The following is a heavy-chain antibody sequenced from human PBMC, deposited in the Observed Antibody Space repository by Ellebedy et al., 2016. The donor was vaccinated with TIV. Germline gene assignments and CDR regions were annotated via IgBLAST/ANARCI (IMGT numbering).Heavy chain of an antibody. CDR1: GYSFTNYW. V-gene: IGHV5-51*01. D-gene: IGHD3-22*01. CDR3: ARHARYSESDGYENYFDF. J-gene: IGHJ4*02. Sequence: GESLKISCKASGYSFTNYWIGWVRQVPGKGLEWMGIIYPGDSDTRYSPSFQGHVTFSVDKSVSTDYLQWGSLEASDTAMYYCARHARYSESDGYENYFDFWGRGTLVTVS. CDR2: IYPGDSDT.